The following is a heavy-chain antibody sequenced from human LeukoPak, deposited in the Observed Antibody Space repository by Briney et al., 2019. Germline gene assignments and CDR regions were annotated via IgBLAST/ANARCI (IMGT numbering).Heavy chain of an antibody. D-gene: IGHD6-19*01. CDR3: ARDGIAVADAFDI. CDR1: GYTFTGYY. J-gene: IGHJ3*02. V-gene: IGHV1-2*02. Sequence: ASVKVSCKASGYTFTGYYMHWVRQAPGQGLEWMGWINPNSGGTNYAQKFQGRVTMTRDTSISTAYMELSRLRSDDAAVYYCARDGIAVADAFDIWGQGTMVTVSS. CDR2: INPNSGGT.